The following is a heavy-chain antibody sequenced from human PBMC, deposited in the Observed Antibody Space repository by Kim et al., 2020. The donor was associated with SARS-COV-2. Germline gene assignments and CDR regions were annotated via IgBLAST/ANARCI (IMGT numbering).Heavy chain of an antibody. J-gene: IGHJ4*02. Sequence: GGSLRLSCAASGFTFSSYSMNWVRQAPGKGLEWVSSISSSSSYIYYADSVKGRFTISRDNAKNSLYLQMNSLRAEDTAVYYCARMAAAGGGHFDYWGQGTLVTVSS. CDR1: GFTFSSYS. CDR3: ARMAAAGGGHFDY. V-gene: IGHV3-21*01. CDR2: ISSSSSYI. D-gene: IGHD6-13*01.